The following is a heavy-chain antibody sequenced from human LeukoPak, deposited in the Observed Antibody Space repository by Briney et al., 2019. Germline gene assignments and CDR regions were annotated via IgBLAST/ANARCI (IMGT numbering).Heavy chain of an antibody. V-gene: IGHV1-2*02. CDR1: GYTFTGYY. D-gene: IGHD5/OR15-5a*01. CDR2: INPNSGGT. Sequence: GASVKVSCKASGYTFTGYYMHWVRQAPGQGLEWMGWINPNSGGTNYAQKFQGRVTMTRDTSISTAYMELSRLRSDDTAVYYCARDIGVSTEYRAAFDIWGQGTMVTVSS. J-gene: IGHJ3*02. CDR3: ARDIGVSTEYRAAFDI.